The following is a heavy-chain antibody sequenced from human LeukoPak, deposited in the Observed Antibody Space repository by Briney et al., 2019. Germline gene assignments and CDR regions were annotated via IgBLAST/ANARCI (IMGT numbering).Heavy chain of an antibody. V-gene: IGHV1-2*02. CDR3: ARVIAYYFDY. Sequence: GASVKVSCKASGYTFTGYYMHWVRQAPGQGLEWMGWINPNSGGTNCAQKFQGRVTMTRDTSISTAYMELSRLRSDDTAVYYCARVIAYYFDYWGQGTLVTVSS. CDR1: GYTFTGYY. D-gene: IGHD2-21*01. J-gene: IGHJ4*02. CDR2: INPNSGGT.